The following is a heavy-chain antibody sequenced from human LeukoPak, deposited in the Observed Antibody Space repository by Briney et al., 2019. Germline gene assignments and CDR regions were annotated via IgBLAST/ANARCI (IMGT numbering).Heavy chain of an antibody. V-gene: IGHV1-8*03. CDR1: GYTFTSYD. CDR3: ARDSPSIAVAGTAKNWFDP. J-gene: IGHJ5*02. Sequence: ASVKVSCKASGYTFTSYDINWVRQATGQGLEWMGWMNPNSGNTGYAQKFQGRVTITADKSTSTAYMELSRLRSDDTAVYYCARDSPSIAVAGTAKNWFDPWGQGTLVTVSS. CDR2: MNPNSGNT. D-gene: IGHD6-19*01.